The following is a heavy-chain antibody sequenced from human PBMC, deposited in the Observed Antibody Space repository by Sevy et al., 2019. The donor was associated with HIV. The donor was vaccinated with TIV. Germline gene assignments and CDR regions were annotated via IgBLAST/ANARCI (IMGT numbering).Heavy chain of an antibody. Sequence: GGSLRLSCSGFGFTFQAFGMHWVRQAPGKGPEWLAVISSDGSNQNYADSVKGRFTISRDNSKNLLFLQMNRLIPNDTAVYFCTKESLRGTYIRGDFDHWGQGTLVTVSS. J-gene: IGHJ4*02. D-gene: IGHD3-10*02. CDR2: ISSDGSNQ. V-gene: IGHV3-30*18. CDR1: GFTFQAFG. CDR3: TKESLRGTYIRGDFDH.